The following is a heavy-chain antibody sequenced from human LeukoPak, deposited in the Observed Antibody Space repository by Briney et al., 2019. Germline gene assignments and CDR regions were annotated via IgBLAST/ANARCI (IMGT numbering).Heavy chain of an antibody. J-gene: IGHJ4*02. V-gene: IGHV3-7*05. D-gene: IGHD5-24*01. Sequence: GGSLRLSCAASGFTFSSYWMSWVRQAPGTGLEWVANIKHDGDEKYYVDSVKGRFSISRDSAKNSLYLQMNSLRAEDTAVYYCARERVGRDGHSNFDYWGQGTLVTVSS. CDR3: ARERVGRDGHSNFDY. CDR2: IKHDGDEK. CDR1: GFTFSSYW.